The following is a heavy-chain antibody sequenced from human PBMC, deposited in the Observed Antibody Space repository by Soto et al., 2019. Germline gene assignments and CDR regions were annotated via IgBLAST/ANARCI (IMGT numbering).Heavy chain of an antibody. Sequence: QVQLVQSGAEVKKPGSSVKVSCKASGGTFSSYTISWVRQAPGQGLEWMGRIIPILGIANYAQKFQGRVTITAVKSTSTAYLELSSLSSEDTAVYYCARDDGLAYCGGDCYSWGQGTLVTVSS. CDR3: ARDDGLAYCGGDCYS. V-gene: IGHV1-69*02. CDR1: GGTFSSYT. CDR2: IIPILGIA. D-gene: IGHD2-21*02. J-gene: IGHJ4*02.